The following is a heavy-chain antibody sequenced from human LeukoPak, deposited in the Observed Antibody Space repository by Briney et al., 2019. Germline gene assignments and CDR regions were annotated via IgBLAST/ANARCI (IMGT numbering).Heavy chain of an antibody. CDR2: INHSGST. D-gene: IGHD6-25*01. J-gene: IGHJ4*02. Sequence: SETLSLTCTVSGGSISSYSWSWIRQPPGKGLEWIGEINHSGSTNYNPSLKSRVTISVDTSKNQFSLKLSSVTAADTAVYYCAREAHSSGNFDYWGQGTLVTVSS. CDR3: AREAHSSGNFDY. CDR1: GGSISSYS. V-gene: IGHV4-34*01.